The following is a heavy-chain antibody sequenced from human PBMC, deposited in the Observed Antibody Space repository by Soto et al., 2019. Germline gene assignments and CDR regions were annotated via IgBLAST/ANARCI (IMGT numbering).Heavy chain of an antibody. CDR1: GFTFSSYS. V-gene: IGHV3-48*01. CDR2: ISSSSSTI. D-gene: IGHD1-20*01. J-gene: IGHJ6*03. CDR3: ARDDGVTGTRNGKYYYYYMDV. Sequence: GGSLRLSCAASGFTFSSYSMNWVRQAPGKGLEWVSYISSSSSTIYYADSVKGRFTISRDNAKNSLYLQMNSLRAEDTAVYYCARDDGVTGTRNGKYYYYYMDVWGKGTTVTVSS.